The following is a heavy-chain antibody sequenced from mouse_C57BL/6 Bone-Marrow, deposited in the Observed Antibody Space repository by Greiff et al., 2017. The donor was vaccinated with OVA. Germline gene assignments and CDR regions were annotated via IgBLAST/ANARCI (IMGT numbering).Heavy chain of an antibody. CDR1: GYTFTDYE. CDR3: TRLFITTEDWYFDV. CDR2: IDPETGGT. V-gene: IGHV1-15*01. Sequence: QVHLKQSGAELVRPGASVTLSCKASGYTFTDYEMHWVKQTPVHGLEWIGAIDPETGGTAYNQKFKGKAILTADKSSSTAYMELRSLTSEDSAVYYCTRLFITTEDWYFDVWGTGTTVTVSS. D-gene: IGHD1-1*01. J-gene: IGHJ1*03.